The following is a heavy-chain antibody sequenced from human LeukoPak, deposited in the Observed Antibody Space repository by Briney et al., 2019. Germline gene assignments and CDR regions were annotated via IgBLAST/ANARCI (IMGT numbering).Heavy chain of an antibody. D-gene: IGHD6-19*01. CDR3: TTGATGYSSDLRDYFDY. CDR1: GFTFSNAW. V-gene: IGHV3-15*01. CDR2: IKSKTDGGTP. J-gene: IGHJ4*02. Sequence: GGSLRLSCAASGFTFSNAWMSWVRQAPGKGLEWVGRIKSKTDGGTPDYAAPVKGRFTISRDDSKNTLYLQMNSLKTEDTAVYYSTTGATGYSSDLRDYFDYWGQGTLVTVSS.